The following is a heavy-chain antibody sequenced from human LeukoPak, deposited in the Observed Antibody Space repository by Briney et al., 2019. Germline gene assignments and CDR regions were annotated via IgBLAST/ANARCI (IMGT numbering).Heavy chain of an antibody. CDR3: ARVKLGYCTNGVCYRNWFDP. Sequence: SETLSLTCTVSGGSISSSSYYWGWIRQPPGKGLEGIGSIYYSGSTYYNPSLKSRVTISVDTSKNQFSLKLSSVTAADTAVYYCARVKLGYCTNGVCYRNWFDPWGQGTLVTVSS. V-gene: IGHV4-39*07. CDR2: IYYSGST. CDR1: GGSISSSSYY. J-gene: IGHJ5*02. D-gene: IGHD2-8*01.